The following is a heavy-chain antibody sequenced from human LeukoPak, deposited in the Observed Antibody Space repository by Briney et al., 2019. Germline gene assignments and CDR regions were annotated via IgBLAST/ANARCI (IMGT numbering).Heavy chain of an antibody. Sequence: TSETLSLTCTVSGDSISSGSYYWSWIRQPAGKGLEWIGRIYISGSTNYNPSLKSRVTMSVDTSKNQFSLKLTSVTAADTAVYYCAREAGSYDSSGYYSLYYSFDYWGQGTLVTVSS. D-gene: IGHD3-22*01. CDR1: GDSISSGSYY. J-gene: IGHJ4*02. V-gene: IGHV4-61*02. CDR3: AREAGSYDSSGYYSLYYSFDY. CDR2: IYISGST.